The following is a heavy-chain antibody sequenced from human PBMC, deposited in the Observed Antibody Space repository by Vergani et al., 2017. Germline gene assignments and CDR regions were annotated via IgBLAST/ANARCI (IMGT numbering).Heavy chain of an antibody. Sequence: QVQLQQSGPGLVKPSQTLSLTCALSGDSVSSNSAAWNWIRQSPSRGLEWLGRTYYRSKWYNDYAVSVKSRITINPDTSKNQFSLQLNSVTPEDTAVYYCARVGYCSSTSCYYWFDPWGQGTLVTVSS. CDR2: TYYRSKWYN. J-gene: IGHJ5*02. D-gene: IGHD2-2*01. V-gene: IGHV6-1*01. CDR3: ARVGYCSSTSCYYWFDP. CDR1: GDSVSSNSAA.